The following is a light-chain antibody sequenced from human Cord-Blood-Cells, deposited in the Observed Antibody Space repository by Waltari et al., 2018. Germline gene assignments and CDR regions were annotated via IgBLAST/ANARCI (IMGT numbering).Light chain of an antibody. CDR1: NIGSKS. CDR3: QVWDSSSDHVV. J-gene: IGLJ2*01. CDR2: GDS. Sequence: SYVLTQPPSVSVAPGKPARITCGGNNIGSKSVHWYQQKPGQAPVVGVYGDSDPPSRIPERFSGSNSGNPAPLTISRGEAGDEADYYCQVWDSSSDHVVFGGGTKLTVL. V-gene: IGLV3-21*03.